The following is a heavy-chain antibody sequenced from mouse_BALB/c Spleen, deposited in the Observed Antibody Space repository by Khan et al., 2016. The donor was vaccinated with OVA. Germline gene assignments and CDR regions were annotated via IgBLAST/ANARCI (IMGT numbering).Heavy chain of an antibody. CDR2: IKPYNGDT. Sequence: VQLQQSGPELVKPGASVKISCKASGYSFTGYFMNWVMQSHGKSLEWIGRIKPYNGDTFYNQKFKGKATLTVDKSSSTAHMELRSLASEDSAVYYCAREEYGNSYYFDYWGQGTTLTVSS. D-gene: IGHD2-10*02. CDR3: AREEYGNSYYFDY. J-gene: IGHJ2*01. CDR1: GYSFTGYF. V-gene: IGHV1-20*02.